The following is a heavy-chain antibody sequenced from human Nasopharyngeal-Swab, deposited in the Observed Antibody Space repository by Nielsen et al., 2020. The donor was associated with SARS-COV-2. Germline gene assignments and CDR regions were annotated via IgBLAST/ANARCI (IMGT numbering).Heavy chain of an antibody. CDR2: IHHSGST. V-gene: IGHV4-34*01. J-gene: IGHJ6*03. CDR1: GGSFSANY. Sequence: PLSLTCAGSGGSFSANYWGWIRQPPGKGLEWLGEIHHSGSTNYNTSLKSRVTISVDTSKCQFSLKLPSVTPADTSVYYCARGLSGVVPAPILGLGPYYYFYYMDVWGKGTTVTVSS. D-gene: IGHD2-2*01. CDR3: ARGLSGVVPAPILGLGPYYYFYYMDV.